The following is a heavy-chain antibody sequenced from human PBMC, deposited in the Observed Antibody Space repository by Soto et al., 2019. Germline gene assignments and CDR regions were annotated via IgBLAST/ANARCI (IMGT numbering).Heavy chain of an antibody. V-gene: IGHV3-15*06. CDR1: GFTFSDHY. J-gene: IGHJ4*02. CDR2: IKNKTNGETT. CDR3: TTAPYCSSTSCPRDY. Sequence: GGSLRLSCAASGFTFSDHYMDWVRQAPGKGLEWVGRIKNKTNGETTNYAASVKGRFTISRDDSKNTLYLQMNSLKTEDTAVYYCTTAPYCSSTSCPRDYWGQGTLVTVSS. D-gene: IGHD2-2*01.